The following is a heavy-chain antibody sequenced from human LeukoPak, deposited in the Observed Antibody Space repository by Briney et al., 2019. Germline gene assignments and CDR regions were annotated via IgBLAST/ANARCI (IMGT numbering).Heavy chain of an antibody. CDR1: GGSFSGYY. J-gene: IGHJ3*02. V-gene: IGHV4-34*01. CDR3: ASGYSSSSGAFDI. D-gene: IGHD6-6*01. CDR2: INHSGST. Sequence: PSETLSLTCAVYGGSFSGYYWSWIRQPPGKGLEWIGEINHSGSTNYNPSLKSQVTISVDTSKNQFSLKLSSVTAADTAVYYCASGYSSSSGAFDIWGQGTMVTVSS.